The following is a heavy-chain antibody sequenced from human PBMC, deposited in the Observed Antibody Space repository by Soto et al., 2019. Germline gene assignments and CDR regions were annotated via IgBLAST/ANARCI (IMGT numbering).Heavy chain of an antibody. CDR2: IYYSGST. CDR3: ARGGSSITMIVVGYAFDI. CDR1: GGSISSGGYY. V-gene: IGHV4-31*03. J-gene: IGHJ3*02. D-gene: IGHD3-22*01. Sequence: SETLSLTCTVSGGSISSGGYYWSWTRQHPGKGLEWIGYIYYSGSTYYNPSLKSRVTISVDTSKNQFSLKLSSVTAADTAVYYCARGGSSITMIVVGYAFDIWGQGTMVTVSS.